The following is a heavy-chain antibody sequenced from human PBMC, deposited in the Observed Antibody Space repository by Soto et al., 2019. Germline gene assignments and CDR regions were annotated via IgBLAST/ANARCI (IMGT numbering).Heavy chain of an antibody. Sequence: GGSLRLSCAASGFTFSSYSMNWVRQAPGKGLEWVSSISSSSSYIYYADSVKGRFTISRDNAKNSLYLQMNSLRAEDTAVYYCARVGFYYDSSGYYYVSDYWGQGTLVTVSS. CDR2: ISSSSSYI. D-gene: IGHD3-22*01. CDR3: ARVGFYYDSSGYYYVSDY. J-gene: IGHJ4*02. CDR1: GFTFSSYS. V-gene: IGHV3-21*01.